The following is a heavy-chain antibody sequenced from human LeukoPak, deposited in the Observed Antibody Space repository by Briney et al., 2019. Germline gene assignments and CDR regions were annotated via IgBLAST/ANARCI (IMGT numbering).Heavy chain of an antibody. D-gene: IGHD2-2*01. Sequence: GGSLRLSCAASGFTFSNYWMHWVRQAPGKGLVWVSRIHSDGISTTSADSVKGRFTISRDNAENTLYLQMNSLRAEDTAVYYCAKDRNPYCSSTSCYDRWFDYWGQGTLVTVSS. J-gene: IGHJ4*02. CDR3: AKDRNPYCSSTSCYDRWFDY. CDR2: IHSDGIST. CDR1: GFTFSNYW. V-gene: IGHV3-74*01.